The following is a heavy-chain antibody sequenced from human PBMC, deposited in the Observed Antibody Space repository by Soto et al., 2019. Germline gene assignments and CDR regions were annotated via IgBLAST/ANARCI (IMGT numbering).Heavy chain of an antibody. D-gene: IGHD6-13*01. CDR2: MNPINGAA. Sequence: ASVKVSCKASGYDFTAYDINWVRQASGQGLEWMGWMNPINGAAGSARRFQGRISMTRNTATGTAYLELTSLRSDDSAVYYCGRGPSPRAPAGGTPYYYAMDVWGQGTTVTAP. V-gene: IGHV1-8*02. CDR1: GYDFTAYD. J-gene: IGHJ6*02. CDR3: GRGPSPRAPAGGTPYYYAMDV.